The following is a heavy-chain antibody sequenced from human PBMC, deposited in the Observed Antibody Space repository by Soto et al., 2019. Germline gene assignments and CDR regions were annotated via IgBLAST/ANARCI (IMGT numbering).Heavy chain of an antibody. V-gene: IGHV3-33*03. CDR2: IWYDGSKT. CDR1: GFRFSGYG. Sequence: QVHLVESGGGVVQPGTSLRLACAASGFRFSGYGMQWVRQTPGKGLEWVGVIWYDGSKTFYADSVKGRFTISRDNSNYNVFLQMDSLRAEDTAVYHCVTHIGGGSWYSLAYWGPGSLVTVSS. J-gene: IGHJ4*02. CDR3: VTHIGGGSWYSLAY. D-gene: IGHD2-15*01.